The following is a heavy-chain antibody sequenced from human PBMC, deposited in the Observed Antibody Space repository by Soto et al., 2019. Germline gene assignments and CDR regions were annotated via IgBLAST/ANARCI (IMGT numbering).Heavy chain of an antibody. J-gene: IGHJ6*01. Sequence: SETLSLTCAVYGGSFSGYYWSWIRQPPGKGLEWIGEINHSGSTNYNPSLKSRVTISVDTSKNQFSLKLSSVTAADTAVYYCARGFVGRNYYYYYGMDVWGQGTTVSVSS. CDR3: ARGFVGRNYYYYYGMDV. V-gene: IGHV4-34*01. CDR2: INHSGST. CDR1: GGSFSGYY.